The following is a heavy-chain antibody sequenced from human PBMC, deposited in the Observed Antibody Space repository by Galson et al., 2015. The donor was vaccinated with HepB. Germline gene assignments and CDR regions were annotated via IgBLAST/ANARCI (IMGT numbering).Heavy chain of an antibody. D-gene: IGHD3-10*01. CDR3: ASEIGDPLDYYYMDV. CDR2: ISSSSSYI. Sequence: SLRLSCAASGFTFSSYSMNWVRQAPGKGLEWVSSISSSSSYIYYADSVKGRFTISRDNAKNSLYLQMNSLRAEDTAVYYCASEIGDPLDYYYMDVWGKGTTVTVSS. J-gene: IGHJ6*03. V-gene: IGHV3-21*01. CDR1: GFTFSSYS.